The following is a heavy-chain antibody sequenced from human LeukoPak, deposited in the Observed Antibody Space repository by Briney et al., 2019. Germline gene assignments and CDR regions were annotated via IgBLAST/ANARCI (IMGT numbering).Heavy chain of an antibody. V-gene: IGHV4-39*01. CDR1: GGSISSSSYY. CDR3: ARGSGWNSLDP. D-gene: IGHD6-19*01. Sequence: SETLSLTCTVSGGSISSSSYYWGWIRQPPGKGLEWIGSIYYSGSTYYNPSLKSRVTISVDTSKNQFSLKLSSVTAADTALYYCARGSGWNSLDPWGQGTLVTVSS. J-gene: IGHJ5*02. CDR2: IYYSGST.